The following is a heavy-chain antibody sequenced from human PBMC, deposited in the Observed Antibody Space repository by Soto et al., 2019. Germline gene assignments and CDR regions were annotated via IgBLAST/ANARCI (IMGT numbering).Heavy chain of an antibody. V-gene: IGHV1-18*01. CDR2: ISAYNGNT. J-gene: IGHJ6*02. Sequence: ASVKVSCKASGYTFSSYAMHWVRQAPGQRLEWMGWISAYNGNTNYAQKLQGRVTMTTGTSTSTAYMELRSLRSDDTAVYYCARRGYYDFWSGYSTPGRYYYYYYGMDVWGQGTTVTVSS. CDR1: GYTFSSYA. D-gene: IGHD3-3*01. CDR3: ARRGYYDFWSGYSTPGRYYYYYYGMDV.